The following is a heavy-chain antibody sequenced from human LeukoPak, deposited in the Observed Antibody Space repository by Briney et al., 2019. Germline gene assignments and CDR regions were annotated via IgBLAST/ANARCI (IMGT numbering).Heavy chain of an antibody. J-gene: IGHJ5*02. CDR2: ISYDGSNK. Sequence: GGSLRLSCAASGFTFSSYGMHWVRQAPGKGLEWVAVISYDGSNKYYADSVKGRFTLSRDNSKSTLYLQMNSLRDEDTAVYYCARKKPGLATTGTAGDFFDPWGQGTLVTVSS. V-gene: IGHV3-30*03. CDR3: ARKKPGLATTGTAGDFFDP. CDR1: GFTFSSYG. D-gene: IGHD6-13*01.